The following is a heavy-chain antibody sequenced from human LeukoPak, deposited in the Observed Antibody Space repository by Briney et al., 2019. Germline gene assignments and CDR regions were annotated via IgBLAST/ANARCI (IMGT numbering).Heavy chain of an antibody. D-gene: IGHD3-3*01. J-gene: IGHJ4*02. CDR2: ISSSGSTR. Sequence: AGGSLRLSCAVSTFTFNSYTMNWVRQAPGKGLEWVSYISSSGSTRYYADSVKGRFTISRDNAKNSLYLQMNSLRAEDTAVYYCARDRNTDFWSGYYTNYCDYWGQGTLVTVSS. V-gene: IGHV3-48*04. CDR3: ARDRNTDFWSGYYTNYCDY. CDR1: TFTFNSYT.